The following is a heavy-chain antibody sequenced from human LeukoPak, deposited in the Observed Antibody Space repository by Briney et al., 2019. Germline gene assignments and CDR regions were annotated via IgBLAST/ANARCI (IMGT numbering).Heavy chain of an antibody. V-gene: IGHV3-23*01. J-gene: IGHJ4*02. CDR1: GFTFSSYA. CDR2: ISGSGGST. Sequence: KTGGSLRLSCAASGFTFSSYAMSWVRQAPGKGLEWVSAISGSGGSTYYADSVKGRFTISRDNSKHTLYLQMNSLRAEDTAVYYCAKEVGARIAVAEDYWGQGTLVTVSS. D-gene: IGHD6-19*01. CDR3: AKEVGARIAVAEDY.